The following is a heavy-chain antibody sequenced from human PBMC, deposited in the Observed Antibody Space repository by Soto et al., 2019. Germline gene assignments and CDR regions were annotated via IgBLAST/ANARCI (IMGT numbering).Heavy chain of an antibody. J-gene: IGHJ5*02. D-gene: IGHD1-1*01. CDR3: ARDPRVWNEENNWFDP. V-gene: IGHV6-1*01. Sequence: SQTLSLTCAISGDSVSSNSAAWNWIRQSPSRGLEWLGRTYYRSKWYNDYAVSVKSRITINPDTSKNQFSLQLNSVTPEDTAVYYCARDPRVWNEENNWFDPRGQGTLVTVSS. CDR2: TYYRSKWYN. CDR1: GDSVSSNSAA.